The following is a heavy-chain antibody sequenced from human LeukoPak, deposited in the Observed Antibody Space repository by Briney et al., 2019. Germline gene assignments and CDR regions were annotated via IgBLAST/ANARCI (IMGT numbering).Heavy chain of an antibody. CDR3: ARAAWDYYMDV. CDR1: GGSISSYY. J-gene: IGHJ6*03. V-gene: IGHV4-59*01. D-gene: IGHD3-16*01. Sequence: SETLSLTCTVSGGSISSYYWSWIRQPPGKGLEWVGYIYYSGSTNYNPSLKSRVTISVDTSKNQFSLKLSSVTAADTAVYYCARAAWDYYMDVWGKGTTVTVSS. CDR2: IYYSGST.